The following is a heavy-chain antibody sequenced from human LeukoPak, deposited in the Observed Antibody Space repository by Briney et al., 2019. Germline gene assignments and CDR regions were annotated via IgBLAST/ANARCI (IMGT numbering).Heavy chain of an antibody. CDR2: IKQDGSEK. J-gene: IGHJ6*03. D-gene: IGHD2-15*01. Sequence: GGSLRLSCAASGFTFSSYWMSWVRQAPGKGLEWVANIKQDGSEKYYVDSLKGRFTISRDNAKNSLYLQMNSLRAEDTAVYYCARAFTRVVDYYYMDVWGKGTTVTVSS. CDR1: GFTFSSYW. V-gene: IGHV3-7*01. CDR3: ARAFTRVVDYYYMDV.